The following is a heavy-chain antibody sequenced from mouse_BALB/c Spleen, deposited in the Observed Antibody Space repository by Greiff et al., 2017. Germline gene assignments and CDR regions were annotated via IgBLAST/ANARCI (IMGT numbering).Heavy chain of an antibody. CDR2: ISYSGST. V-gene: IGHV3-8*02. D-gene: IGHD2-10*02. CDR3: ARSHVYGNEAWFAY. CDR1: GDSITSGY. Sequence: EVKLEESGPSLVKPSQTLSLTCSVTGDSITSGYWNWIRKFPGNKLEYMGYISYSGSTYYNPSLKSRISITRDTSKNQYYLQLNSVTTEDTATYYCARSHVYGNEAWFAYWGQGTLVTVSA. J-gene: IGHJ3*01.